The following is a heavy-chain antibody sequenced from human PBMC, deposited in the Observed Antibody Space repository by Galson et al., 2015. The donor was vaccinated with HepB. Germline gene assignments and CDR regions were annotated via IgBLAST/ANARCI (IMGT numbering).Heavy chain of an antibody. CDR2: INPNSGGT. D-gene: IGHD6-6*01. J-gene: IGHJ4*02. V-gene: IGHV1-2*02. Sequence: SVKVSCKASGYTFTGYYMHWVRQAPGQGLEWMGWINPNSGGTNYAQKFQGRVTMTRDTSISTAYMELSRLRSDDTAVYYCARGFEYSRKGVDYWGQGTLVTVSS. CDR3: ARGFEYSRKGVDY. CDR1: GYTFTGYY.